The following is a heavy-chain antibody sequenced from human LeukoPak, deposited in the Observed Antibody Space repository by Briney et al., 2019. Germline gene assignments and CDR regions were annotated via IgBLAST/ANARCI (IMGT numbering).Heavy chain of an antibody. CDR3: ARGNLYYYGSGSPYYFDY. CDR2: INWNGGST. Sequence: SGGSLRLSCAASGCTFDDYGMSWVRQAPGKGLEWVSGINWNGGSTGYAGSVRGRFTISRDNAKNSLYLQMNSLRAEDTALYYCARGNLYYYGSGSPYYFDYWGQGTLVTVSS. D-gene: IGHD3-10*01. J-gene: IGHJ4*02. V-gene: IGHV3-20*04. CDR1: GCTFDDYG.